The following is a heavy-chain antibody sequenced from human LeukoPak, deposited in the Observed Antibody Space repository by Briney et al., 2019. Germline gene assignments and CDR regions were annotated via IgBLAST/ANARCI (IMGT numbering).Heavy chain of an antibody. V-gene: IGHV3-9*03. D-gene: IGHD2-2*01. CDR3: AKGDRYCSSTSCLFDI. CDR2: ISWNSGSI. J-gene: IGHJ3*02. Sequence: GGSLRLSCAASGFTFDDYAMHWVRQAPGKGLEWVSGISWNSGSIGYADSVKGRFTISRDNAKNSLYLQMNSLRAEDMALYYCAKGDRYCSSTSCLFDIWGQGTMVTVSS. CDR1: GFTFDDYA.